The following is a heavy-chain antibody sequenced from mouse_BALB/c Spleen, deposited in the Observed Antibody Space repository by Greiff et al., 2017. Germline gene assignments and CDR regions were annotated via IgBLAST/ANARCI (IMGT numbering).Heavy chain of an antibody. D-gene: IGHD2-10*02. CDR3: AREAYGNY. Sequence: DVKLVESGGGLVQPGGSLKLSCAASGFTFSSYGMSWVRQTPDKRLELVATINNNGGSTYYPDSVKGRFTISRDNAKNTLYLQMSSLKSEDTAMYYCAREAYGNYWGQGTTLTVSS. J-gene: IGHJ2*01. V-gene: IGHV5-6-3*01. CDR1: GFTFSSYG. CDR2: INNNGGST.